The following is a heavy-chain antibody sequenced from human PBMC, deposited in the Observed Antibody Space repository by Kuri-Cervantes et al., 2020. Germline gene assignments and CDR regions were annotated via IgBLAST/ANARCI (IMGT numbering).Heavy chain of an antibody. CDR1: GYSFTNYG. CDR3: AREQQPQWGLCYFDL. V-gene: IGHV1-18*01. CDR2: ISPSNGDT. Sequence: ASVKVSCKASGYSFTNYGVSWVRQAPGQGLEWLGWISPSNGDTNYAQKFQGRVTMTTDTSTSTAYMELRSLRSDDTAVYYCAREQQPQWGLCYFDLWGRGTLVTVSS. D-gene: IGHD6-13*01. J-gene: IGHJ2*01.